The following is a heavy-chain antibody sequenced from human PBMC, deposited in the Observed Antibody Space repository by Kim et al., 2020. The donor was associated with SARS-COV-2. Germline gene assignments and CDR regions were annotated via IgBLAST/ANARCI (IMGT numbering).Heavy chain of an antibody. CDR1: GFTFSSYA. CDR2: ISGSGGST. J-gene: IGHJ3*01. D-gene: IGHD3-22*01. V-gene: IGHV3-23*01. Sequence: GGSLRLSCAASGFTFSSYAMSWVRQAPGKGLEWVSAISGSGGSTYYADSVKGRFTISRDNSKNTLYLQMNSLRAEDTAVYYCAKNQAPTDYYDSSDPGGAFDFWGQGTMVTVSS. CDR3: AKNQAPTDYYDSSDPGGAFDF.